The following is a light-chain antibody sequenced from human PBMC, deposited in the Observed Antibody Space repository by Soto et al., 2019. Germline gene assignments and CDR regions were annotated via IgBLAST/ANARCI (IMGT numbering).Light chain of an antibody. CDR2: AAS. J-gene: IGKJ2*01. V-gene: IGKV1-39*01. CDR1: QTISTY. CDR3: QQGQGIQYT. Sequence: DIQMTQSPSSLSASVGDRVTITCRASQTISTYLNWYQQNPGKAPKLLIYAASTLQSGVPSRFSGSGSGTDFTLTISSLQPEDFATYYCQQGQGIQYTFGQGTKLAIK.